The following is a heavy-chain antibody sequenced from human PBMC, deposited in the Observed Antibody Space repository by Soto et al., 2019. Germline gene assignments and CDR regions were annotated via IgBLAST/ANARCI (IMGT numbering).Heavy chain of an antibody. CDR1: GGAINSGDYY. Sequence: SETLSLTCTVSGGAINSGDYYLTWVRQPPGKGLEWIGYIYYDGNSQHNPSLKSRVTMSIDTSKNQFSLNLSSVTAADTAVYYCARDRRWLPRGTHNWIDLWGQGTEVTV. D-gene: IGHD5-12*01. V-gene: IGHV4-30-4*01. CDR3: ARDRRWLPRGTHNWIDL. CDR2: IYYDGNS. J-gene: IGHJ5*02.